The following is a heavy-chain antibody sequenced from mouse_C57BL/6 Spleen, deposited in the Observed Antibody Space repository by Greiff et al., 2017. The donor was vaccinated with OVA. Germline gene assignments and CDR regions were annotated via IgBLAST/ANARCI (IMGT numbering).Heavy chain of an antibody. CDR3: ASRYYGSREGYFDY. Sequence: EVKLVESGGGLVQSGRSLRLSCATSGFTFSDFYMEWVRQAPGKGLEWIAASRNKANDYTTEYSASVKGRFIVSRDTSQSILYLQMNALRAEDTAIYYCASRYYGSREGYFDYWGQGTTLTVSS. CDR1: GFTFSDFY. D-gene: IGHD1-1*01. V-gene: IGHV7-1*01. J-gene: IGHJ2*01. CDR2: SRNKANDYTT.